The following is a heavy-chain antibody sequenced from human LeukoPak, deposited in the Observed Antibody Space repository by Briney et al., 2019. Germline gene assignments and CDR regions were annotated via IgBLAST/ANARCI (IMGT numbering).Heavy chain of an antibody. CDR2: INHSGST. D-gene: IGHD7-27*01. Sequence: PSETLSLTGAVLGGSFSGYYWSWIRSPPGKGREWIGEINHSGSTNYNPSLKSRVTISVDTSKNQFSLKLSSVTAADTAVYYCARAGDHYYYYGMDVWGQGTTVTVSS. V-gene: IGHV4-34*01. CDR1: GGSFSGYY. CDR3: ARAGDHYYYYGMDV. J-gene: IGHJ6*02.